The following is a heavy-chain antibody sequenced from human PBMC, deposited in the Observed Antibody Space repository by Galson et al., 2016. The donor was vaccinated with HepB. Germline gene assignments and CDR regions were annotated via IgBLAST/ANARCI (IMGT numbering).Heavy chain of an antibody. V-gene: IGHV1-69*02. CDR3: AAYCGSTSCYAGIDY. CDR1: GGTFSTYS. Sequence: SCKASGGTFSTYSINWVRQAPGQGLEWMGRIIPILGMANYAQRFQGRITITADRFTTTAHVELSSLRSEDTAMYYCAAYCGSTSCYAGIDYWGQGTLVTVSS. J-gene: IGHJ4*02. D-gene: IGHD2-2*01. CDR2: IIPILGMA.